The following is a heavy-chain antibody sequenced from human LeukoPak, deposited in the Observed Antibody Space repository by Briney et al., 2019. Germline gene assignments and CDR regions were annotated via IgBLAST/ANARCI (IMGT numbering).Heavy chain of an antibody. J-gene: IGHJ4*02. V-gene: IGHV4-39*07. D-gene: IGHD5-24*01. CDR3: ASSRDGYNLDY. CDR1: GGSISSSSYY. CDR2: IYYSGST. Sequence: SETLSLTCTVSGGSISSSSYYWGWIRQPPGKGLEWIRSIYYSGSTYYNPSLKSRVTISVDTSKNQFSLKLSSVTAADTAVYYCASSRDGYNLDYWGQGTLVTVSS.